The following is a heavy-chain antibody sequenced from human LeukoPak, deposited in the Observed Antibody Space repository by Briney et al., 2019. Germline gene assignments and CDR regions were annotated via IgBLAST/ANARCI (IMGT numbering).Heavy chain of an antibody. Sequence: PSETLSLTCTVSGGSISSGSYYWSWIRQPAGKGLEWIGRIYTSGSTNYNPSLKSRVTISVDTSKNQFSLKLSSVTAADTAVYYCARGPSGWSHIDYWGQGTLVTVSS. CDR2: IYTSGST. CDR1: GGSISSGSYY. CDR3: ARGPSGWSHIDY. D-gene: IGHD6-19*01. J-gene: IGHJ4*02. V-gene: IGHV4-61*02.